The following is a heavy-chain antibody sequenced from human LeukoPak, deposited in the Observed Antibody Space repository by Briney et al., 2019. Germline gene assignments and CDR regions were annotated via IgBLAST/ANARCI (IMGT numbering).Heavy chain of an antibody. V-gene: IGHV3-53*01. D-gene: IGHD1-1*01. Sequence: PGGPLRLSCAASGFTVSSNFMSWVRQAPGKGLEWVSVIYSGGTTYYADSVRGRFTISRDNSKNTLYLQMNSLRAEDTAVYYCARDGYGYNYMDVWGKGTTVTVSS. CDR3: ARDGYGYNYMDV. CDR1: GFTVSSNF. CDR2: IYSGGTT. J-gene: IGHJ6*03.